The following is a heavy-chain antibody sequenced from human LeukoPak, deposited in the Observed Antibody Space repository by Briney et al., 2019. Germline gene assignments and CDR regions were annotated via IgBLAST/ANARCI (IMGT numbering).Heavy chain of an antibody. CDR3: ARVSLGPDAYFDY. V-gene: IGHV4-61*02. Sequence: SETLSLTCTVSGGSISSDTYYWSWIRQPAGKGLEWIGRIYISGTTNYNPSLKSRVTISVDTSKNQFSLKLNSVTAADTAVYYCARVSLGPDAYFDYWGQGTLVTVSS. D-gene: IGHD2-2*01. J-gene: IGHJ4*02. CDR2: IYISGTT. CDR1: GGSISSDTYY.